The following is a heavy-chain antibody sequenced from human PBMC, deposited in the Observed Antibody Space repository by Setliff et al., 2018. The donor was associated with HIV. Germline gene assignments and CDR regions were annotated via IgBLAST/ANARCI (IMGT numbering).Heavy chain of an antibody. CDR2: IIRIFGST. J-gene: IGHJ2*01. CDR1: GGTFRNYA. Sequence: GASVKVSCKASGGTFRNYAISWVRQAPGQGLEWMGGIIRIFGSTKYAQKFLDRVTITADESTNTVEMELSSLTSEDTAVYYCARDDHYYDLGSILSDWYFDLWGRGTLVTVSS. CDR3: ARDDHYYDLGSILSDWYFDL. V-gene: IGHV1-69*13. D-gene: IGHD3-10*01.